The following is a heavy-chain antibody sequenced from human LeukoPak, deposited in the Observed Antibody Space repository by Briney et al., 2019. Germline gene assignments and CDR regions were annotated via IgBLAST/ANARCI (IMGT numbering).Heavy chain of an antibody. J-gene: IGHJ6*04. CDR2: ISSSSSYT. CDR1: GFTFSDYY. D-gene: IGHD6-13*01. Sequence: SGGSLRLSCAASGFTFSDYYMSWIRQAPGKGLEWVSYISSSSSYTNYADSVKGRFTISRDNAKNSLYLQVNSLRAEDTAVYYCARVGIAAADYGMDVWGKGTTATVSS. V-gene: IGHV3-11*06. CDR3: ARVGIAAADYGMDV.